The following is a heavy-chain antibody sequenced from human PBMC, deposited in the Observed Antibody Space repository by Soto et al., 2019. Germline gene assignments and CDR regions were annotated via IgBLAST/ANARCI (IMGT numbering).Heavy chain of an antibody. Sequence: SETLSLTCSFSGDSVTSHYLTWIRQSPEKGLEWIGYMHYTGFTHYNPSLKSQVTISFDTAKNQFSLKLTSVTAADTAVYYCARQTKIHCTTGICYPYWGQGTPVTVSS. CDR2: MHYTGFT. CDR3: ARQTKIHCTTGICYPY. V-gene: IGHV4-59*08. J-gene: IGHJ4*02. CDR1: GDSVTSHY. D-gene: IGHD2-8*01.